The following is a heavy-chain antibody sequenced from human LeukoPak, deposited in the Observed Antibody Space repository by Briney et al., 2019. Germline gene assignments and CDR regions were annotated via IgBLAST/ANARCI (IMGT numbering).Heavy chain of an antibody. CDR2: IYYSGST. CDR3: ARDLVRWYSYYMDV. D-gene: IGHD4-23*01. CDR1: GGSISSYY. J-gene: IGHJ6*03. V-gene: IGHV4-30-4*08. Sequence: PSETLSLTCTVSGGSISSYYWSWIRQPPGKGLEWIGYIYYSGSTYYNPSLKSRVTISVDTSKNQFSLKLSSVTAADTAVYYCARDLVRWYSYYMDVWGKGTTVTVSS.